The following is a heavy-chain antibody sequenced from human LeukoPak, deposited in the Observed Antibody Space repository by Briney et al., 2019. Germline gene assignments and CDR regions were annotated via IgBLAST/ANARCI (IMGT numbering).Heavy chain of an antibody. D-gene: IGHD1-14*01. CDR2: IIPIFGTA. V-gene: IGHV1-69*06. J-gene: IGHJ4*02. CDR1: GYTFTDYY. CDR3: ARDRSPREIGVFDY. Sequence: GASVKVSCKASGYTFTDYYIHWVRQAPGQGLEWMGGIIPIFGTANYAQKFQGRVTITADKSTSTAYMELSSLRSEDTAVYYCARDRSPREIGVFDYWGQGTLVTVSS.